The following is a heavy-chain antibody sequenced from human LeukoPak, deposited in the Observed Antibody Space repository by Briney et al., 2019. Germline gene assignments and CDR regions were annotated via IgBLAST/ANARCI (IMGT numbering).Heavy chain of an antibody. CDR2: ITANARSK. CDR3: AKESGSYYHHYYFDY. Sequence: PGGSLRLSCAGSGFTFSDYTMHWVRQGPGKGLEYVSAITANARSKYHADSVKGRFTISRDNSNNTLYLQMNSLRAEDTAIYYCAKESGSYYHHYYFDYWGQGTLVTVSS. D-gene: IGHD3-10*01. V-gene: IGHV3-64*04. J-gene: IGHJ4*02. CDR1: GFTFSDYT.